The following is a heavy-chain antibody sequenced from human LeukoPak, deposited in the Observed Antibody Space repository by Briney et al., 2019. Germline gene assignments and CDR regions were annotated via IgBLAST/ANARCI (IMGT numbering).Heavy chain of an antibody. CDR1: GGSISSSSYY. V-gene: IGHV4-39*07. Sequence: SETLSLTCTVSGGSISSSSYYWGWIRQPPGKGLEWIGSIYHSGSTYYNPSLKSRVTISVDTSKNQFSLKLSSVTAADTAVYYCARDGGNWNQEIDYWGQGTLVTVSS. J-gene: IGHJ4*02. CDR3: ARDGGNWNQEIDY. D-gene: IGHD1-20*01. CDR2: IYHSGST.